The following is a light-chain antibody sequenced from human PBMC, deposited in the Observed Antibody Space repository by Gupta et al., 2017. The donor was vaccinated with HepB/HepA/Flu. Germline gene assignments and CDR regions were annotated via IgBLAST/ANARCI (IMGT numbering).Light chain of an antibody. V-gene: IGLV3-1*01. Sequence: SYDLSQPPSVSVSPGQTVSISCSGDKLEDKYVSWYQQRPGQSPVLVIFKDIKRPSEIPERFSGSNSGNTATQTISGAQALDEADYFCQAWDGSAAVFGAGTKVTVL. CDR3: QAWDGSAAV. CDR2: KDI. J-gene: IGLJ1*01. CDR1: KLEDKY.